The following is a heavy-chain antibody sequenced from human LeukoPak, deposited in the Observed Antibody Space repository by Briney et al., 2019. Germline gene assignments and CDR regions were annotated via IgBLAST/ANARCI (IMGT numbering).Heavy chain of an antibody. CDR1: GYTFTSYY. Sequence: ASVKVSCKASGYTFTSYYMHCVRQAPGQGLEWMGIINPSGGSTSYAQKFQGRVTMTRDTSTSTVYMELSSLRSEDTAVYYCARDRCYYGSGSYCPDYWGQGTLVTVSS. D-gene: IGHD3-10*01. CDR3: ARDRCYYGSGSYCPDY. J-gene: IGHJ4*02. V-gene: IGHV1-46*01. CDR2: INPSGGST.